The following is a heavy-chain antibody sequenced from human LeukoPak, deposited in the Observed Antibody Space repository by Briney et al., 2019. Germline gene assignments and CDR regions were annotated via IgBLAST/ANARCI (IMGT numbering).Heavy chain of an antibody. CDR3: ATGNYYDSRGYYTFGH. V-gene: IGHV3-74*01. J-gene: IGHJ1*01. CDR2: IDGDGSTT. CDR1: GFTFSRYW. D-gene: IGHD3-22*01. Sequence: GGSLRLSCAASGFTFSRYWMHWVRQAPGKGLVWVSRIDGDGSTTSYADSVKGGFTISRDNAKNTLYLQMNSLRAEDTAVYYCATGNYYDSRGYYTFGHWGQGTLVTVSS.